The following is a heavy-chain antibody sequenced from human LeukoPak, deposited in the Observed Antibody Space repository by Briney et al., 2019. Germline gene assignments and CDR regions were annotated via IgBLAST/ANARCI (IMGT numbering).Heavy chain of an antibody. D-gene: IGHD3-10*01. V-gene: IGHV3-48*03. CDR2: ISSTGSSI. CDR3: VRVFGFGGGHY. CDR1: AFGFSVLE. J-gene: IGHJ4*02. Sequence: GGSLTPSCAASAFGFSVLEMNWVRQAPGKGLEWISYISSTGSSIHYADSVKGPFTISRDKAKNSVYLQMNSLRVEDTGLYYCVRVFGFGGGHYWGLGTLVTVSS.